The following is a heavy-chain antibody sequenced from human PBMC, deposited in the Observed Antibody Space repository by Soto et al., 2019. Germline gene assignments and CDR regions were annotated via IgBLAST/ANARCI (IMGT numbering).Heavy chain of an antibody. CDR3: GRGNGVYSTYNPFDP. Sequence: SETLSLTCTVSGGSISSYYWSWIRQPAGKGLEWIGRIYTSGSTNYNPSLKSRVTMSVETSKNHFSLKLSSVTAADAAVYYVGRGNGVYSTYNPFDPWGQGTLVTVSS. D-gene: IGHD3-22*01. V-gene: IGHV4-4*07. CDR2: IYTSGST. CDR1: GGSISSYY. J-gene: IGHJ5*02.